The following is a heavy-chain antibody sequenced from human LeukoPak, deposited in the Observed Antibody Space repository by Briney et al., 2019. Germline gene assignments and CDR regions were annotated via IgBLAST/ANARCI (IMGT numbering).Heavy chain of an antibody. CDR2: INPNSGGT. V-gene: IGHV1-2*02. CDR3: ARDGTSWFMDYYYYMDV. D-gene: IGHD2-2*01. J-gene: IGHJ6*03. Sequence: ASVKVSCKASGYTFTGYYMHWLRQAPGQGLEWMGWINPNSGGTNYAQKFQGRVTMTRDTSISTAYMELSRLRSDDTAVYYCARDGTSWFMDYYYYMDVWGKGTTVTVSS. CDR1: GYTFTGYY.